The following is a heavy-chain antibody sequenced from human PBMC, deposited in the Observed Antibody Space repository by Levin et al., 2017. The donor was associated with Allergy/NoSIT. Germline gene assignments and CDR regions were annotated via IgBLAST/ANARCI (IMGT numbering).Heavy chain of an antibody. J-gene: IGHJ4*02. Sequence: SCAASGFTFSSYAMSWVRQAPGKGLEWVSGISGSGGSTYYADSVEGRFTISRDNSKNTLYLQMNSLRAEDTAVYYCAKDLGYCSGGSCYNAVDYWGQGTLVTVSS. CDR2: ISGSGGST. D-gene: IGHD2-15*01. V-gene: IGHV3-23*01. CDR1: GFTFSSYA. CDR3: AKDLGYCSGGSCYNAVDY.